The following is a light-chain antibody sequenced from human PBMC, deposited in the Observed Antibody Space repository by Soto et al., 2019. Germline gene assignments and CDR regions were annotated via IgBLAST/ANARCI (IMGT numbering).Light chain of an antibody. V-gene: IGKV3D-15*01. CDR3: QQYNNWPVT. CDR2: GTS. J-gene: IGKJ4*01. Sequence: EIMMTQSPATLSVSPGERATLSCRASQSVKSSLAWYQQKPGQAPRLLIYGTSNRSTGIPDRFSGSGSGTEFTLTISGLQSEDFATYYCQQYNNWPVTFGGGTKVDIK. CDR1: QSVKSS.